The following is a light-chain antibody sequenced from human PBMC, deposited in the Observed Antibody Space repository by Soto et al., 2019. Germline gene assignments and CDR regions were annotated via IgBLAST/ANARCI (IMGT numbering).Light chain of an antibody. Sequence: QSALTQPASVSGSPGQSITISCTGTSSDIGVYNYVSWYQQHPGKVPKLMIYEVSNRPSGVSNRFSGSKSGNTASLTISGLQAEDEDDYYCGSYTSSSTVLFGGGTKLTVL. CDR1: SSDIGVYNY. CDR2: EVS. V-gene: IGLV2-14*01. J-gene: IGLJ2*01. CDR3: GSYTSSSTVL.